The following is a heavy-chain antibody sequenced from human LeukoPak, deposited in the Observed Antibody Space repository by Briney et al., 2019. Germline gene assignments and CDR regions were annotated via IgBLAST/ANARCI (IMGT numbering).Heavy chain of an antibody. V-gene: IGHV3-21*01. CDR2: ISATGNYI. Sequence: PGRSLRLSCAASGFTFNIYGMHWVRQAPGKGLEWASSISATGNYIYYADSVKGRFTISRDNAKNSLYLQMNSLRAEDTAVYYCARDRSGYTFGDWGQGTLVTVSS. D-gene: IGHD5-18*01. J-gene: IGHJ4*02. CDR1: GFTFNIYG. CDR3: ARDRSGYTFGD.